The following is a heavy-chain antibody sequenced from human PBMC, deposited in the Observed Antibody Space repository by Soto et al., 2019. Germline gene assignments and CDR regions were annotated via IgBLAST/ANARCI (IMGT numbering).Heavy chain of an antibody. V-gene: IGHV3-23*01. D-gene: IGHD2-8*02. J-gene: IGHJ4*02. CDR2: ISGSGGST. CDR1: GFTFSSYA. CDR3: AKDRELPIMGTVWWYFDY. Sequence: GGSLRLSCAASGFTFSSYAMSWVRQAPGKGLEWVSAISGSGGSTYYADSVKGRFTISRDNSKNTLYLQMNSLRAEDTAVYYCAKDRELPIMGTVWWYFDYWGQGTLVTVSS.